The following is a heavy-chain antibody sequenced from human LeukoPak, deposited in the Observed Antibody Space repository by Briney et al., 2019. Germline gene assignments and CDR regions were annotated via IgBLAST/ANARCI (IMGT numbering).Heavy chain of an antibody. Sequence: GGSLRLSCAASGFTFSSYAMSWVRQAPGKGLEWVSTISATGGSTFYADSVKGRFTISRDNSKDTLYLQINSLRAEGTAVYFCAKVQTTVVSPPDSWGQGTLVTVSS. CDR3: AKVQTTVVSPPDS. CDR2: ISATGGST. CDR1: GFTFSSYA. D-gene: IGHD4-23*01. J-gene: IGHJ4*02. V-gene: IGHV3-23*01.